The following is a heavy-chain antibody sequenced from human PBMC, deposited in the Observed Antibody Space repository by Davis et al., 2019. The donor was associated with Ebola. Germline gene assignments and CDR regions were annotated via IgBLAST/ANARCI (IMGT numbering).Heavy chain of an antibody. CDR2: IKQDGSEK. J-gene: IGHJ3*02. Sequence: GESLKISCAASGFTFSSYLMSWVRQAPGKGLEWVANIKQDGSEKYYVDSVKGRFTISRDNAKNSLYLQMNSLRAEDTAVYYCARGAKDIWGQGTMVTVSS. CDR3: ARGAKDI. V-gene: IGHV3-7*01. CDR1: GFTFSSYL.